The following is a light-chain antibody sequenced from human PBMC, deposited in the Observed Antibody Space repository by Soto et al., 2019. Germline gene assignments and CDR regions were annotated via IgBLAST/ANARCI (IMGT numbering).Light chain of an antibody. Sequence: EIVLTQSPATLSLSPGERATLSCWASQSVSNYFVWYQQKPGQAPRLLIYDASKRATGIPARFSGSWSGTDFTLTISSLEPEDFAVYYCQQRSIWPWTFGQGTKVEIK. CDR2: DAS. V-gene: IGKV3-11*01. J-gene: IGKJ1*01. CDR1: QSVSNY. CDR3: QQRSIWPWT.